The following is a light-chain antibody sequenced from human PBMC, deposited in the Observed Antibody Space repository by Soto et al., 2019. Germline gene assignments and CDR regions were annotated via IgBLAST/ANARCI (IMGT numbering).Light chain of an antibody. V-gene: IGLV1-44*01. CDR1: SSNLGDNA. CDR2: SYD. CDR3: AAWDASLDGYV. J-gene: IGLJ1*01. Sequence: QPVLTQPPSASGTPGQRVTISCSTSSSNLGDNAVNWYQHVPGTAPKLLIYSYDQRPSGVPDRFSGSKSGTSASLAISGLQSEDEADYYCAAWDASLDGYVFGTWTKVTVL.